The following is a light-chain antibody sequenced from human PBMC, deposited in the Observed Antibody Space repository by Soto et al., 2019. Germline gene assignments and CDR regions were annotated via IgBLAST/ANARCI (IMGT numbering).Light chain of an antibody. CDR3: QQYYSYPGP. J-gene: IGKJ1*01. CDR1: QGISSY. CDR2: AAS. Sequence: AIRMTQSPSSLSASTGDRVTITCRASQGISSYLAWYQQKPGKAPKLLIYAASTLQSGVPSRFSGRGSGTDFTLTLSWLQSEDFATYYCQQYYSYPGPFGQGTKVELK. V-gene: IGKV1-8*01.